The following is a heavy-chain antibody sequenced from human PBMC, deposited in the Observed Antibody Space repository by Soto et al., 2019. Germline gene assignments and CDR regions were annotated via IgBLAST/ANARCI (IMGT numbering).Heavy chain of an antibody. CDR1: GDTFSFYT. CDR3: AANDGSEYRAFDY. D-gene: IGHD3-10*01. Sequence: QVQLVQSGAEVRKPGSSVKVSCKASGDTFSFYTINWVRQAPGLGLEWMGRVNPIVSMSNYAQKFQGRDTITADKSTNTAYMQLSSLRSEDTPIYYCAANDGSEYRAFDYWGQGALVTVSS. CDR2: VNPIVSMS. V-gene: IGHV1-69*02. J-gene: IGHJ4*02.